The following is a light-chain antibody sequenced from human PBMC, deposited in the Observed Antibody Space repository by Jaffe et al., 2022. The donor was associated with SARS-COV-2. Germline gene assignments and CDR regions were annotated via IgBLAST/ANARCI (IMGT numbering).Light chain of an antibody. CDR1: QSVLYSSNNKNY. J-gene: IGKJ4*01. CDR2: WAS. V-gene: IGKV4-1*01. Sequence: DIVMTQSPDSLAVSLGERATINCKSSQSVLYSSNNKNYLAWYQQKPRQPPKLLIYWASTRESGVPDRFSGSGSETDFTLTISSLQAEDVAVYYCQQYYTTLLTFGGGTRVEIK. CDR3: QQYYTTLLT.